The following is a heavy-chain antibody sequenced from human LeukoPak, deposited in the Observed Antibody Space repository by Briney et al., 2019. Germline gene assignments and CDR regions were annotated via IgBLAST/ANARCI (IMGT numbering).Heavy chain of an antibody. J-gene: IGHJ4*02. Sequence: PSETLSLTCAVYGGSFSGYYWSWIRQPPGKGLEWIGEINHSGSTNYNPSLKSRVTISVDTSKNQFSLKLSSVTAADTAVYYCARDRGADYDKSGYYYTTYYFDSWGRGTLVTVSS. D-gene: IGHD3-22*01. CDR2: INHSGST. CDR3: ARDRGADYDKSGYYYTTYYFDS. CDR1: GGSFSGYY. V-gene: IGHV4-34*01.